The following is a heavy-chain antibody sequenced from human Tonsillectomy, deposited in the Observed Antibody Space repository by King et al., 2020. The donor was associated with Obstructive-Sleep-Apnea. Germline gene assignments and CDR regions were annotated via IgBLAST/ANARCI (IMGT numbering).Heavy chain of an antibody. CDR3: ARRLYSGYDSHHFDY. V-gene: IGHV5-51*01. Sequence: VQLVQSGAEVKKPGESLKISCKGSGYSFSTYWIGWVRQMPGKGLEWMGIIYPGDSDTRYSPSFQGQVTISADKSISTAYLQWSSLKASDTAMYYCARRLYSGYDSHHFDYWGQGTLVTVSS. CDR1: GYSFSTYW. D-gene: IGHD5-12*01. CDR2: IYPGDSDT. J-gene: IGHJ4*02.